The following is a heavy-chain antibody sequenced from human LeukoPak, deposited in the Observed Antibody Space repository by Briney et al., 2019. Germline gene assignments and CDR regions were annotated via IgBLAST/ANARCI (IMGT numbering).Heavy chain of an antibody. CDR1: GYSISSGYY. J-gene: IGHJ6*03. V-gene: IGHV4-38-2*02. CDR3: ARAAHCGPTSCFLGGYYMDV. Sequence: PSETLSLTCTVSGYSISSGYYWGWLRQPPGRPLEWIGSMYHSGHASYNPSLKRRVTISLDTSNNQFSLKLTSVTAADSAIYYCARAAHCGPTSCFLGGYYMDVWGKGTTVTVSS. CDR2: MYHSGHA. D-gene: IGHD2-2*01.